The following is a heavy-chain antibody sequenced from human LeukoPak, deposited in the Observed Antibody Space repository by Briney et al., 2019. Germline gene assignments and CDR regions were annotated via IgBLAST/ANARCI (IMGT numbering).Heavy chain of an antibody. J-gene: IGHJ4*02. CDR3: ARVYGDYDGIDY. CDR2: ISGSGGST. Sequence: GGSLRLSCAASGFTFSSYAMSWVRQAPGKGLEWVSAISGSGGSTYYADSVKGRLTISRDNAKNSLYLQMNSLRAEDTAVYYCARVYGDYDGIDYWGQGTLVTVSS. D-gene: IGHD4-17*01. V-gene: IGHV3-23*01. CDR1: GFTFSSYA.